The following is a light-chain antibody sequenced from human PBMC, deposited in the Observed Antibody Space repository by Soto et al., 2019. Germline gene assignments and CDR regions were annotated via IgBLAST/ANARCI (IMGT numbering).Light chain of an antibody. CDR1: QGIANY. Sequence: DIQMTQSPSSLSAFVGDRVTITCRASQGIANYVAWFQQKPGKAPKSLIYAASNLRSGVPSRFNGSGSETDFTLTITNLQPEDSATYYCQRYNTYPTTFGQGTRLEI. CDR3: QRYNTYPTT. CDR2: AAS. V-gene: IGKV1-16*01. J-gene: IGKJ5*01.